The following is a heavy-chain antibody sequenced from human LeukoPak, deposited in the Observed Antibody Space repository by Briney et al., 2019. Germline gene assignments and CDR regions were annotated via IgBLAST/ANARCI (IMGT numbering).Heavy chain of an antibody. CDR1: GFTFSSYA. Sequence: GGSLRLSCAASGFTFSSYAMHWVRQAPGEGLEWVAVIPYDGSNKYHADSVKGRFTISRDNSKNTLYLQMNSLRAEDTAVYYCARNQFGYSYYYGMDVWGQGTTVTVSS. J-gene: IGHJ6*02. D-gene: IGHD5-18*01. CDR3: ARNQFGYSYYYGMDV. CDR2: IPYDGSNK. V-gene: IGHV3-30-3*01.